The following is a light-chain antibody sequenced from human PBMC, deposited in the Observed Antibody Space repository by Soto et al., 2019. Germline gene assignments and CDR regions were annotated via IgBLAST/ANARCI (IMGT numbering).Light chain of an antibody. CDR1: QSIDTY. J-gene: IGKJ1*01. Sequence: DIQMTQSPSTLSASVGDRVTITCRASQSIDTYLAWYQQKPGKAPKILIYDASSLEHGVPSRFIGSGSGTEFTLTISSLQPDDFATYYCQQYERFATFGQGTKVDIK. CDR3: QQYERFAT. CDR2: DAS. V-gene: IGKV1-5*01.